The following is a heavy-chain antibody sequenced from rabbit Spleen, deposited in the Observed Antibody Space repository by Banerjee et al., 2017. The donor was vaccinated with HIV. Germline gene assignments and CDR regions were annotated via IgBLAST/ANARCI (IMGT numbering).Heavy chain of an antibody. CDR2: INTYTVKS. J-gene: IGHJ3*01. V-gene: IGHV1S40*01. CDR3: ARDKELDIWGYEFDL. CDR1: GFSFSSRYY. D-gene: IGHD3-1*01. Sequence: QSLEESGGDLVKPEGSLTLTCTASGFSFSSRYYMCWVRQAPGKGLEWIACINTYTVKSVYASWATGRFTFSRTSSTTVTLQMTSLTAADTAAYFCARDKELDIWGYEFDLWGQGTLVTVS.